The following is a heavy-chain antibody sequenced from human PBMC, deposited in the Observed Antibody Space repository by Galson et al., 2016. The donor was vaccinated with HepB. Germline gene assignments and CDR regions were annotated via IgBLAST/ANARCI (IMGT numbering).Heavy chain of an antibody. CDR1: GFTFSSYS. J-gene: IGHJ4*02. Sequence: SLRLSCAASGFTFSSYSMNWVRQAPGKGPEWVSFISSSSTYIYYADSVRGRFTISRDNAKNSLYLQMNSLRAEDTAVYSCARLVENWNEAGRFDSWGQGTLVTVSS. CDR3: ARLVENWNEAGRFDS. D-gene: IGHD1-1*01. V-gene: IGHV3-21*01. CDR2: ISSSSTYI.